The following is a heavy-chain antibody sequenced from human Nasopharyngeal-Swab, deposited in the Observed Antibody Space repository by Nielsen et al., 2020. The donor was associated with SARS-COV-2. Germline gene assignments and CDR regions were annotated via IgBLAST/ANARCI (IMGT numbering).Heavy chain of an antibody. CDR2: ISSSGSTI. Sequence: GESLKISCAASGFTFSSYEMNWVRQAPGKGPEWVSYISSSGSTIYYADSVKGRFTISRDNAKNSLYLQMNSLRAEDTAVYYCARSSPRLIAAAGPFDYWGQGTLVTVSS. CDR3: ARSSPRLIAAAGPFDY. V-gene: IGHV3-48*03. J-gene: IGHJ4*02. CDR1: GFTFSSYE. D-gene: IGHD6-13*01.